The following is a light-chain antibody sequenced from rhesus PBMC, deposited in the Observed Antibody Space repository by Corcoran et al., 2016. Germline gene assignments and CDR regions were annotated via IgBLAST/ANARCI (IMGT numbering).Light chain of an antibody. J-gene: IGKJ2*01. Sequence: GDRVTITCRASQTISSYLAWYQQKPVKVPKLLIYAASSLESGVPSRFRGSGSGTEFPLTISSLQPEDFATYYCQQHNSHTPYSFGQGTKVEIK. CDR2: AAS. CDR1: QTISSY. CDR3: QQHNSHTPYS. V-gene: IGKV1-44*02.